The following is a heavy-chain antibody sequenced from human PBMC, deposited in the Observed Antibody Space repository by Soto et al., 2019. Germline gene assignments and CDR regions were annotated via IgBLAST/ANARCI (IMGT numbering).Heavy chain of an antibody. V-gene: IGHV1-69*13. D-gene: IGHD3-9*01. Sequence: VKVSCKASGGTFSSYAISWVRQAPGQGLEWLGGIIPIFGTANYAQKFHGRVTITADESTSIAYMEPSSLRSEDTAVYYCAGYYDILTGDTPIDYYYGMGVWGQGTTFTVSS. J-gene: IGHJ6*02. CDR3: AGYYDILTGDTPIDYYYGMGV. CDR1: GGTFSSYA. CDR2: IIPIFGTA.